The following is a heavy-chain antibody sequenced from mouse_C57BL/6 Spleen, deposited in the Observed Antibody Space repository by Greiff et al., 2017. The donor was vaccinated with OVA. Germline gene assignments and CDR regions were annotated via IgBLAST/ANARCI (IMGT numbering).Heavy chain of an antibody. CDR2: INPGSGGT. CDR1: GYAFTNYL. Sequence: VKLMESGAELVRPGTSVKVSCKASGYAFTNYLIEWVKQRPGQGLEWIGVINPGSGGTNYNEKFKGKATLTADKSSSTAYMQLSSLTSEDSAVYFCARGSTGTGYFDYWGQGTTLTVSS. D-gene: IGHD4-1*02. V-gene: IGHV1-54*01. J-gene: IGHJ2*01. CDR3: ARGSTGTGYFDY.